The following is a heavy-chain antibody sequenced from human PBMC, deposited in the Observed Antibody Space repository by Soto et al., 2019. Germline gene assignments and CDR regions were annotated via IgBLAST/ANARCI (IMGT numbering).Heavy chain of an antibody. Sequence: PGGCLRLSCAASGFTFSSYAMGWVRQATGKGLEWVSAISGSGGSTYYADSVKGRFTISRDNSKNTLYLQMNSLRAEDTAVYYCAKSKESILGYCSGGSCYPYYYFDYWGQGTLVTVSS. CDR2: ISGSGGST. CDR3: AKSKESILGYCSGGSCYPYYYFDY. J-gene: IGHJ4*02. D-gene: IGHD2-15*01. CDR1: GFTFSSYA. V-gene: IGHV3-23*01.